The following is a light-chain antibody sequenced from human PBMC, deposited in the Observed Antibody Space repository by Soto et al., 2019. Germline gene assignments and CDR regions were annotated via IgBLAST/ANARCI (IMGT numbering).Light chain of an antibody. V-gene: IGKV3-20*01. Sequence: EIVLTQSPGTLSLSPGERATLSCRASQSVGSDYLAWYQQNPGQAPRLLIYGASSRATGIPDRFSGSGSGTDFTLTISRMEPDDFAVYYCQQYGSSPRTFGGGTKVDIK. CDR3: QQYGSSPRT. CDR2: GAS. CDR1: QSVGSDY. J-gene: IGKJ4*01.